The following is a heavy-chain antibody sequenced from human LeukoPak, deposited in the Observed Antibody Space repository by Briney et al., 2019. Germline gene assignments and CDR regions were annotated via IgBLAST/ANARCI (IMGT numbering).Heavy chain of an antibody. V-gene: IGHV3-11*01. CDR2: ISSSGSTI. CDR1: GFTFSDYY. CDR3: ASRTYYDFWSGYYTDLSFDY. Sequence: KPGGSLRLSCAASGFTFSDYYMSWIRQAPGKGLEWVSYISSSGSTIYYADSVKGRFTISRDNAKNSLYLQMNSLRAEDTAVYYCASRTYYDFWSGYYTDLSFDYWGQGTLVTVSS. J-gene: IGHJ4*02. D-gene: IGHD3-3*01.